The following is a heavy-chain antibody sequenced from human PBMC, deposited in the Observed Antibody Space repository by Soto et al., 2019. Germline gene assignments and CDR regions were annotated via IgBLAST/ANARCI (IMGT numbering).Heavy chain of an antibody. V-gene: IGHV3-23*01. Sequence: EVQLLESGGGLVQPGGSLRLSCAASGFTFSSYAMSWVRQAPGKGLEWVSAISGSGGSTYYADSVKGRFTISRDNSKNTLYLQMNSLRAEDTAVYYCVKDRRIGFAVAGTSDYWGQGTLVTVSS. CDR1: GFTFSSYA. D-gene: IGHD6-19*01. J-gene: IGHJ4*02. CDR3: VKDRRIGFAVAGTSDY. CDR2: ISGSGGST.